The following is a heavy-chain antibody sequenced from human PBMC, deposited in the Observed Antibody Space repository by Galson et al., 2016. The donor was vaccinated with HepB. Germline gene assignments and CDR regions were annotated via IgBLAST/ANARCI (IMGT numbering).Heavy chain of an antibody. CDR3: ARNLYATGDFDF. CDR1: GYTFSSYD. D-gene: IGHD7-27*01. V-gene: IGHV1-8*01. Sequence: SVKVSCKASGYTFSSYDINWVRQATGHGLEWMGWMSPSTDKTGYAREFQGRITMTWDTSISTAYMELSSLRSEDTAVYYCARNLYATGDFDFWGQGIRVTVSS. J-gene: IGHJ4*02. CDR2: MSPSTDKT.